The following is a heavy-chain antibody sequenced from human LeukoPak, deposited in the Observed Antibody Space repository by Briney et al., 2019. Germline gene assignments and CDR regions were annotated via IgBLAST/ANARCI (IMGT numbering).Heavy chain of an antibody. Sequence: GGSLRLSCAASGFTFDDYAMHWVRQAPGKGLEWVSGISWNSGSIGYADSVKGRFTISRDNAKNSLYLQMNSLRAEDTALYYCAKGIYDSSGYLSYNWLDPWGQGTLVTVSS. CDR2: ISWNSGSI. D-gene: IGHD3-22*01. J-gene: IGHJ5*02. CDR3: AKGIYDSSGYLSYNWLDP. V-gene: IGHV3-9*01. CDR1: GFTFDDYA.